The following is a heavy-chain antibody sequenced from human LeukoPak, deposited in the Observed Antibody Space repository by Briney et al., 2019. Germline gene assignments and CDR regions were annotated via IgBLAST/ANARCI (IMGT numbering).Heavy chain of an antibody. Sequence: ASVTVSCKASGYTFTGYYMHWGRQAPGQGLEGMGWINPNSGGTNYAQKFQGRVTMTRDTPISTAYMELSRLRSDDTAVYYCARVYFDWSEYFQHWGQGTLVTVSS. CDR2: INPNSGGT. V-gene: IGHV1-2*02. CDR1: GYTFTGYY. CDR3: ARVYFDWSEYFQH. J-gene: IGHJ1*01. D-gene: IGHD3-9*01.